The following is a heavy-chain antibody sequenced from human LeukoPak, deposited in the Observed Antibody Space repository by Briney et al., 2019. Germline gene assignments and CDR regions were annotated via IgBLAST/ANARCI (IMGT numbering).Heavy chain of an antibody. CDR3: ARETHRYCSGGSCYSRGVYYYGMDV. CDR1: GFTVSSNY. Sequence: GGSLRLSCAASGFTVSSNYMSWVRQAPGKGLEWVSVIYSGGSTYYADSVKGRFTISRHNSNNTLYLQMNSLRAEDTAVYYCARETHRYCSGGSCYSRGVYYYGMDVWGQGTTVTVSS. D-gene: IGHD2-15*01. J-gene: IGHJ6*02. V-gene: IGHV3-53*04. CDR2: IYSGGST.